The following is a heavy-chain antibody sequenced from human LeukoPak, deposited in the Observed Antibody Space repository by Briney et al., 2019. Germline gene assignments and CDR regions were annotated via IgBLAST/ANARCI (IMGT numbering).Heavy chain of an antibody. V-gene: IGHV3-74*01. D-gene: IGHD3-10*01. Sequence: GGSLRLSCAASGFTFSSYWMHWVRQAPGKGLVWVSRIDTDGGTSYADSVKGRFTISRDSAKNTLYLQMNSLRAEDTAVYYCVRDGPMIRGVPYMDVWGKGTTVTVSS. J-gene: IGHJ6*03. CDR2: IDTDGGT. CDR3: VRDGPMIRGVPYMDV. CDR1: GFTFSSYW.